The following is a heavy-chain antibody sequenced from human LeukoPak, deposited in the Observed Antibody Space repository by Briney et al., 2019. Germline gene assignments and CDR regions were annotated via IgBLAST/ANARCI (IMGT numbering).Heavy chain of an antibody. CDR3: AKIHPPTYYYDSSGYYGVDY. Sequence: GGSLRLSCAASGFTFSSCAMSWVRQAPGKGLEWVSAISGSGGSTYYADSVKGRFTISRDNSKNTLYLQMNSLRAEDTAVYYCAKIHPPTYYYDSSGYYGVDYWGQGTLVTVSS. D-gene: IGHD3-22*01. CDR2: ISGSGGST. J-gene: IGHJ4*02. CDR1: GFTFSSCA. V-gene: IGHV3-23*01.